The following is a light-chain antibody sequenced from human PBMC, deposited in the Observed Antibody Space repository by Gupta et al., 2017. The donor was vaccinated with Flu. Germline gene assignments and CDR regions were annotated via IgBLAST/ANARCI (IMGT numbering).Light chain of an antibody. CDR2: VSS. CDR1: QGISSY. V-gene: IGKV1-8*01. J-gene: IGKJ1*01. Sequence: AIRMTQSPSSFSASTGDRVTITCRASQGISSYLAWYQQKPGKAPKLLIYVSSTLQSGVPSRFSGSGSGTDFTLTISCLQSEDFATYYCQQYYSYPRTFGQGTKVEIK. CDR3: QQYYSYPRT.